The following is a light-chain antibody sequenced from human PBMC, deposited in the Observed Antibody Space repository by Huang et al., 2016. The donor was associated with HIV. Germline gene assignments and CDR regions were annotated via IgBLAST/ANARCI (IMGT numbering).Light chain of an antibody. J-gene: IGKJ2*01. Sequence: EIVMTQFPATLSVSPGERATLSCRASQSVDLSVAWYQQKPGQAPRLLIYGASTRATGIPARFSGSGSGTEFTLTISSLQSEDFAVYYCQQYNNWPYTFGQGTKLEIK. CDR3: QQYNNWPYT. CDR1: QSVDLS. CDR2: GAS. V-gene: IGKV3-15*01.